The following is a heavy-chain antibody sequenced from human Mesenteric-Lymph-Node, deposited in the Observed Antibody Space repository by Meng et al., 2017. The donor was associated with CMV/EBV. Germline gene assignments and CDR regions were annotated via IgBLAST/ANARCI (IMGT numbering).Heavy chain of an antibody. CDR3: ARDKGRGGFDY. V-gene: IGHV4-39*07. Sequence: SETLSLTCIVSGGSSNSNNYYWGWIRQPPRKGLEWIGNIFYSGSVYYTGNTNYNPSLKSRVTISVDTSKNQLSLNLTSVTAADTAVYYCARDKGRGGFDYWGQGSLVTVSS. D-gene: IGHD6-19*01. J-gene: IGHJ4*02. CDR1: GGSSNSNNYY. CDR2: IFYSGSVYYTGNT.